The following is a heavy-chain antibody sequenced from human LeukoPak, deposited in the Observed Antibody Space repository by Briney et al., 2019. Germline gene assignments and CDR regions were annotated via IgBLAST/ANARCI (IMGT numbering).Heavy chain of an antibody. CDR1: GYTLTELS. Sequence: ASVKVSCKVSGYTLTELSMHWVRQAPGKGLEWMGGFDPEDGETIYAQKFQGRVTMTEDTSTDTAYMELSSLRSEDTAVYYCATGPGSSSSHDYWGQGTLVTVSS. D-gene: IGHD2-2*01. V-gene: IGHV1-24*01. CDR3: ATGPGSSSSHDY. CDR2: FDPEDGET. J-gene: IGHJ4*02.